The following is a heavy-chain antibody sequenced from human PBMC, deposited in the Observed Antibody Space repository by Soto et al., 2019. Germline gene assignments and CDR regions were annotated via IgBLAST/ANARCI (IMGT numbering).Heavy chain of an antibody. CDR3: AKAYSNSWPNDWFDP. J-gene: IGHJ5*02. CDR1: GFTFSSYA. CDR2: ITGSGAGS. V-gene: IGHV3-23*01. Sequence: EVQLLESGGGWLQPGGSLRLSCAASGFTFSSYAMNWVRQAPGKGLEWVSGITGSGAGSYYSDSVKGRFTISRDNSKNTLYLQRNSLRAEDTAVYYCAKAYSNSWPNDWFDPWGQGPLVTVSS. D-gene: IGHD6-13*01.